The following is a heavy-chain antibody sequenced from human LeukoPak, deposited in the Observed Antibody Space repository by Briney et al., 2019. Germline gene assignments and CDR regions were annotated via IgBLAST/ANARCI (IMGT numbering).Heavy chain of an antibody. J-gene: IGHJ4*02. V-gene: IGHV1-2*06. CDR3: ARLEGRPADY. D-gene: IGHD2-15*01. CDR2: INPNGGGT. Sequence: ASVKVSCKASGYTFTGYYMNWVRHAPGQGLEWMGRINPNGGGTNYAQKFQGRVPMTRDTSISTAYMELSRLTSDDTAVYYCARLEGRPADYWGQGTLVTVSS. CDR1: GYTFTGYY.